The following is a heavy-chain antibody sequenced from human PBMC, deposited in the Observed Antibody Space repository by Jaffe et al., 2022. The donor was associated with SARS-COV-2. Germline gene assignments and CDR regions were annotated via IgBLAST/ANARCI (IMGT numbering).Heavy chain of an antibody. D-gene: IGHD4-17*01. Sequence: EVQLVESGGGLVKPGGSLRLSCAASGFTFSDYSMNWVRQAPGKGLEWVSSISSTSSFIFYADSVEGRFTLSRDNAKHSLYLQMNSLRAEDTAVYYCARETKVTTSLGGWTPNDFWGQGTLVTVSS. J-gene: IGHJ4*02. CDR1: GFTFSDYS. CDR2: ISSTSSFI. CDR3: ARETKVTTSLGGWTPNDF. V-gene: IGHV3-21*01.